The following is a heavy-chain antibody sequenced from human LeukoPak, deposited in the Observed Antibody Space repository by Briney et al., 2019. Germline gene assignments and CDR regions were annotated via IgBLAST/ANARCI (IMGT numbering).Heavy chain of an antibody. CDR2: IYNNENT. Sequence: SETLSLTCTVSGGSISSSSYYWGWIRQPPGKGLEWIGYIYNNENTKYNSSLESRVTMSIDTSKNRFFLKLSSVTAADTAVYYCARFYSGPSGWFVLWYFDLWGRGTLVTVSS. CDR3: ARFYSGPSGWFVLWYFDL. V-gene: IGHV4-61*05. J-gene: IGHJ2*01. CDR1: GGSISSSSYY. D-gene: IGHD6-19*01.